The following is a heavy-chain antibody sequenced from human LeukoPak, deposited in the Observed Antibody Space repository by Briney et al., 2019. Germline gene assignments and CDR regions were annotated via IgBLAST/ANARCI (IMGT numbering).Heavy chain of an antibody. J-gene: IGHJ4*02. Sequence: ASVKVSCKASGYIFTGYYIHWVRRAPGQGLEWRGWINPDSGGTNYAQTFQGRVTMTRHTSISTAYMELSRLISDDTAVYYCATHCGGGSCYFYKFDYWGQGTQVTVSS. D-gene: IGHD2-15*01. V-gene: IGHV1-2*02. CDR2: INPDSGGT. CDR1: GYIFTGYY. CDR3: ATHCGGGSCYFYKFDY.